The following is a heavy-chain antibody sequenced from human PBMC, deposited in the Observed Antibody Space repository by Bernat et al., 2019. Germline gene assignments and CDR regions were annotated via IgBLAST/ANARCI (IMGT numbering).Heavy chain of an antibody. CDR2: IYYSGST. CDR3: ARENYYGSGSYFGRTDY. Sequence: QVQLQESGPGLVKPSQTLSLTCTVSGGSISSGGYYWSWIRQPPGKGLEWIGYIYYSGSTYYNPSLKSRVTISVDTSKNQFSLKLSSVTAADTAVYYCARENYYGSGSYFGRTDYWGQGTLVTVSS. CDR1: GGSISSGGYY. D-gene: IGHD3-10*01. J-gene: IGHJ4*02. V-gene: IGHV4-31*03.